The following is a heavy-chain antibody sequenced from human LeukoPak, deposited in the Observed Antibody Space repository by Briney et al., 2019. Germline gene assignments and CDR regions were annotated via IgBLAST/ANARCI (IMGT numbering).Heavy chain of an antibody. V-gene: IGHV4-59*12. D-gene: IGHD4-17*01. Sequence: SETLSLTCTVSGGSISSYYWSWIRQPPGKGLEWIGYIYYSGSTNYNPSLKSRVTISVDTSKNQFSLKLSSVTAADTAVYYCARDLGYGDTRDDYWGQGTLVTVSS. CDR1: GGSISSYY. CDR2: IYYSGST. CDR3: ARDLGYGDTRDDY. J-gene: IGHJ4*02.